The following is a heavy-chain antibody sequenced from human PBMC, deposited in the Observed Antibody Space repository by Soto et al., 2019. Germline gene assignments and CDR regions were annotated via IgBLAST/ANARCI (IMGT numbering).Heavy chain of an antibody. CDR2: ISAGGST. J-gene: IGHJ4*02. CDR1: RFTFSDDS. CDR3: AKVPIWCSSTSCYTEGFDD. D-gene: IGHD2-2*02. V-gene: IGHV3-23*01. Sequence: XGSLRLSCPACRFTFSDDSMSWVRHPPGKGLGWVSVISAGGSTYYADSVKGRLTVSRANSKNTLYLQMNSLRAEDTAVYYCAKVPIWCSSTSCYTEGFDDWAQGTLVTVSS.